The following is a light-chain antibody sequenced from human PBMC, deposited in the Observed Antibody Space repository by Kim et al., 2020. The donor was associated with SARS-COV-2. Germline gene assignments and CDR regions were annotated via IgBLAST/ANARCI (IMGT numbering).Light chain of an antibody. J-gene: IGKJ4*01. V-gene: IGKV3-15*01. Sequence: SVSPEETATLSGRASQKIGNNLVWYQQRPGQAPRLIITVASTRATGIPARFSGSGSGTDFTLNIISLQSEDFAVYYCQQNKDWPLTFGGGTKVEI. CDR1: QKIGNN. CDR2: VAS. CDR3: QQNKDWPLT.